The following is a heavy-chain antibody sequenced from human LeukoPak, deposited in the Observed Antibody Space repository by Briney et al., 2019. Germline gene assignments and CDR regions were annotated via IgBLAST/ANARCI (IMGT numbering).Heavy chain of an antibody. CDR2: ISSSSSYI. CDR1: GFTFSSYS. CDR3: ARDPDRYYFDY. Sequence: PGGSLRLSCAASGFTFSSYSMSWVRQAPGKGLEWVSSISSSSSYIYYADSVKGRFTISRDNAENSLYLQMNSLRAEDTAVYYCARDPDRYYFDYWGQGTLVTVSS. J-gene: IGHJ4*02. V-gene: IGHV3-21*01. D-gene: IGHD1-14*01.